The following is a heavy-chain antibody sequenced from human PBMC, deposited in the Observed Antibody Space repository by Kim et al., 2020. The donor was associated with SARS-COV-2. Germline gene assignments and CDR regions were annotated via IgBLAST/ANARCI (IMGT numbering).Heavy chain of an antibody. Sequence: SETLSLTCTVSGGSISSGGYYWSWIRQHPGKGLEWIGYIYYSGSTYYNPSLKSRVTISVDTSKNQFSLKLSSVTAADTAVYYCARVPYCSSTSCSYYFDYWGQGTLVTVSS. CDR1: GGSISSGGYY. J-gene: IGHJ4*02. CDR3: ARVPYCSSTSCSYYFDY. CDR2: IYYSGST. D-gene: IGHD2-2*01. V-gene: IGHV4-31*03.